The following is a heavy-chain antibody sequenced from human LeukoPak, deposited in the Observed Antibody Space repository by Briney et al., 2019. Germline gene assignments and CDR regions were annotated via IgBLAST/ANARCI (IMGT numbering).Heavy chain of an antibody. D-gene: IGHD4-17*01. CDR1: GFTFSSYG. CDR3: AKDRYGDYLRVFDH. J-gene: IGHJ4*02. Sequence: PGTSLRLSCAASGFTFSSYGMHCVRQAPGKGLEWVSVISSDGSNKYYADSVKGRFTISRDYSENTLYLQMNSLRTEDTAVYYCAKDRYGDYLRVFDHWGQGTLVTVSS. V-gene: IGHV3-30*18. CDR2: ISSDGSNK.